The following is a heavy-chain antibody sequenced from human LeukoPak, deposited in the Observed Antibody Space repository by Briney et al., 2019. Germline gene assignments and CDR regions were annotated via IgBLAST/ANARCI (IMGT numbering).Heavy chain of an antibody. Sequence: GGSLRLSCAASGFTFSTYAMHWVRQAPGKGLEYVSAISANGVSTYYANSVKGRFTISRDNSKNTVYLQMSSLRPEDTAVYYCAAYYYGSGSDYSDYWGQGTLVTVSS. CDR3: AAYYYGSGSDYSDY. V-gene: IGHV3-64*01. CDR1: GFTFSTYA. D-gene: IGHD3-10*01. J-gene: IGHJ4*02. CDR2: ISANGVST.